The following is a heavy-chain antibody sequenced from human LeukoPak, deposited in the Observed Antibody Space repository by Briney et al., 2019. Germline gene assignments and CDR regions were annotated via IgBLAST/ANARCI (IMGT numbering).Heavy chain of an antibody. CDR2: IKQDGSEK. CDR3: ARVGKAVTTDNYGMDV. Sequence: GGSLRLSCAASGFTFSSYGMHWVRQAPGKGLEWVANIKQDGSEKYYVDSVKGRFTISRDNAKNSLYLQMNSLRAEDTAVYYCARVGKAVTTDNYGMDVWGQGTTVTVSS. D-gene: IGHD4-17*01. V-gene: IGHV3-7*01. J-gene: IGHJ6*02. CDR1: GFTFSSYG.